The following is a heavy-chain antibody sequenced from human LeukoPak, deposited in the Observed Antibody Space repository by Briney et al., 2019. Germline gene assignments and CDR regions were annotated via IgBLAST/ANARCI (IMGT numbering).Heavy chain of an antibody. J-gene: IGHJ4*02. Sequence: SETLSLTCTVSGGSISSGSYYWSWIRQPAGKGLEWIGRIYTSGSTDYSPSLKSRVTVSVDTTKNQFSLKLSSVTAADTAVYYCARETRNYYDSPAYYSFDYWGQGTLVTVSS. CDR2: IYTSGST. CDR3: ARETRNYYDSPAYYSFDY. D-gene: IGHD3-22*01. V-gene: IGHV4-61*02. CDR1: GGSISSGSYY.